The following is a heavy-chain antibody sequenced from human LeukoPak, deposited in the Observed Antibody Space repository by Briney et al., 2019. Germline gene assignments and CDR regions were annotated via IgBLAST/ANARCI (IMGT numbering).Heavy chain of an antibody. CDR3: ARGRYCSSTRCPFRDWLDP. V-gene: IGHV4-4*07. Sequence: SETLSLTCTVSGGSISSYYWSWIRQPAGKGLEWIGRIYTSGSTNYNPSLKSRVTMSVDTSKNQFSLKLSSVTAADTAVYYCARGRYCSSTRCPFRDWLDPWGQGTLVPVSS. J-gene: IGHJ5*02. CDR1: GGSISSYY. D-gene: IGHD2-2*01. CDR2: IYTSGST.